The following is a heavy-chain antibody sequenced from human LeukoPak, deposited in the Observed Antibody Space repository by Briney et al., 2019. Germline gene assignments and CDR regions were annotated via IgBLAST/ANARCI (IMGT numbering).Heavy chain of an antibody. CDR1: GGTFSSYA. CDR2: IIPIFGVA. CDR3: ARTPSSGYYPRVGYFDY. Sequence: RASVTVSCTASGGTFSSYAIGWVRHAPGQGLEWMGRIIPIFGVANYAQTFQVRVTITADRPTSTAYLEPSSLSSEDTAVYYCARTPSSGYYPRVGYFDYWGQGTLVTVSS. V-gene: IGHV1-69*04. J-gene: IGHJ4*02. D-gene: IGHD3-22*01.